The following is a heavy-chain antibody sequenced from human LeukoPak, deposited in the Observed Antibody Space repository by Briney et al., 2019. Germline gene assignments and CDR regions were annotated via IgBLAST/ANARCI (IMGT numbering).Heavy chain of an antibody. J-gene: IGHJ6*03. Sequence: GGSLRLSCAVSGFTVSGNYMSWVRQAPGKGLEWVSAISGSGGSTYYADSVKGRFTISRDNSKNTLYLQMNSLRAEDTAVYYCAKVRVSYYYMDVWGKGTTVTVSS. D-gene: IGHD3-10*01. CDR3: AKVRVSYYYMDV. V-gene: IGHV3-23*01. CDR1: GFTVSGNY. CDR2: ISGSGGST.